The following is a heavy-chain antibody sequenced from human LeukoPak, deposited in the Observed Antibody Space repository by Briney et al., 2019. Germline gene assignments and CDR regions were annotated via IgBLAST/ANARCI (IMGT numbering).Heavy chain of an antibody. CDR1: GFTVSSNY. CDR3: ARANPHLGLALDI. V-gene: IGHV3-53*01. CDR2: IYSSGST. D-gene: IGHD3-10*01. Sequence: GGSLRLSCAASGFTVSSNYMSWVRQAPGKGLEWVSVIYSSGSTHYADSVKGRFTISRDNSKNTLYLQMNSLRAEDTAVYYCARANPHLGLALDIWGQGTMVTVS. J-gene: IGHJ3*02.